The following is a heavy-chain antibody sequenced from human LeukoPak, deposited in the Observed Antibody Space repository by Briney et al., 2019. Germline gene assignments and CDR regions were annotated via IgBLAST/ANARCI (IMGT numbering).Heavy chain of an antibody. CDR3: ARRSSGWYRNFDY. V-gene: IGHV5-51*01. J-gene: IGHJ4*02. CDR1: GYSFTSYW. Sequence: GESLKISCKGSGYSFTSYWIGWVRQMPGKGLEWMGIIYPGDSDTRSSPSFQGQVTISADKSISTAYLQWSSLEASDTAMYYCARRSSGWYRNFDYWGQGTLVTVSS. CDR2: IYPGDSDT. D-gene: IGHD6-19*01.